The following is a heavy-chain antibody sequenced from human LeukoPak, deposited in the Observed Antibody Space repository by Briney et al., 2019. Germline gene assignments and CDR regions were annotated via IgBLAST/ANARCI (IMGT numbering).Heavy chain of an antibody. CDR3: SSSGVEEWQGLHF. D-gene: IGHD3-3*01. CDR2: FDVAETDT. CDR1: GYALSELS. J-gene: IGHJ4*02. V-gene: IGHV1-24*01. Sequence: ASVKVSCKVSGYALSELSMHWVRQSPGKGLEWMGGFDVAETDTIYAQKFQGRVTMTEDTSTDTAYMELNSLSSEDTAVYYCSSSGVEEWQGLHFWGQGTLVTVSS.